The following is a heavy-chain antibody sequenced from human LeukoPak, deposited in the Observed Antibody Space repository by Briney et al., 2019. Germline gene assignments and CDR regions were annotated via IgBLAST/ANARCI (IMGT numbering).Heavy chain of an antibody. J-gene: IGHJ4*02. Sequence: GGSLRLSCAASGFTFSSYGMSWVRQAPGKGLEWVSAISGSGGSTYYADSVKGRFTISRDNSKNTLYLQMNSLRAEDTAVYYCAKYPDSMYYGSGPLDYWGQGTLVTVSS. D-gene: IGHD3-10*01. CDR2: ISGSGGST. CDR1: GFTFSSYG. CDR3: AKYPDSMYYGSGPLDY. V-gene: IGHV3-23*01.